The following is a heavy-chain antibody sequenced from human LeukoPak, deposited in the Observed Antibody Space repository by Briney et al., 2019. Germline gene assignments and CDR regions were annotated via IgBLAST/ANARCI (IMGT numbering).Heavy chain of an antibody. CDR1: GFTFSSYW. CDR3: ARDERLLSFLK. D-gene: IGHD3-3*01. CDR2: ITGSGGST. J-gene: IGHJ4*02. Sequence: GGSLRLSCPASGFTFSSYWMSWVRQAPGKGLEWVSGITGSGGSTYYADSVKGRFTISRDNSKNTLYLQMNSLRAEDTAIYYCARDERLLSFLKWGQGTLVTVSS. V-gene: IGHV3-23*01.